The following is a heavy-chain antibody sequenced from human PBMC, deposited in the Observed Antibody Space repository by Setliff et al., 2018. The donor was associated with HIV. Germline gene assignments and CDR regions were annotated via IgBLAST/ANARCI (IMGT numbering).Heavy chain of an antibody. CDR3: ARAPPGIQLLTTTNGPYYFDF. CDR1: GYYISGGYY. Sequence: PSETLSLTCAVSGYYISGGYYWCWIRQSPGKGLEWIGCIFNSGQTYCNPSLNSRIAISMDTSENQFSLRLTSVTAADTALYFCARAPPGIQLLTTTNGPYYFDFWVQGLLVTVSS. D-gene: IGHD1-1*01. V-gene: IGHV4-38-2*01. CDR2: IFNSGQT. J-gene: IGHJ4*02.